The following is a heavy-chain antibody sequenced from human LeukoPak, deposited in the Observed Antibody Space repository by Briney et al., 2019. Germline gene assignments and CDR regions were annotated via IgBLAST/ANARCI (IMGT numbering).Heavy chain of an antibody. Sequence: SETLSLTCTVSGGSISSYYWNWIRQPPGKGLEWIGFIYYTGSTNYSPSLKSRVTISEETSKNQISLKLSSVTAADTAVYYCVRSFSGTHFESRGQGTLVTVSS. CDR1: GGSISSYY. V-gene: IGHV4-59*01. J-gene: IGHJ4*02. D-gene: IGHD5-12*01. CDR2: IYYTGST. CDR3: VRSFSGTHFES.